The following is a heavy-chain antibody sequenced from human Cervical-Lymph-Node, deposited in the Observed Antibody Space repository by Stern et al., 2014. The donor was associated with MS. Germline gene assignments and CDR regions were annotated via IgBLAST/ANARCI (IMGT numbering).Heavy chain of an antibody. V-gene: IGHV3-21*06. J-gene: IGHJ1*01. D-gene: IGHD3-22*01. CDR2: ISRSSSYI. CDR3: ARDSITYYYDSSAHDGLQH. CDR1: GFSFSSYS. Sequence: EVQLVESGGGLVKPGGSLRLSCAASGFSFSSYSMNWVRRAPGKGPEWVSSISRSSSYIYNADSVKGRFTISRDNAKNSLYLQMNSLRVEDTAVYYCARDSITYYYDSSAHDGLQHWGQGTLVSVSS.